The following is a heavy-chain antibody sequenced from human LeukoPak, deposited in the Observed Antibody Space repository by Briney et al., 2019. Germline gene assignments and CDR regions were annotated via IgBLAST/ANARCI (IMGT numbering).Heavy chain of an antibody. Sequence: SETLSLTCSVSGASISSGSNYWGWIRQPPGKTLEWIGSIYSSGSTYYNPSLKSRVIIIIDTPKNHFSLTLSSVTAADTAVYYCARDLYGSGSYTPVDYWGQGTLVTVSS. CDR3: ARDLYGSGSYTPVDY. V-gene: IGHV4-39*07. CDR1: GASISSGSNY. D-gene: IGHD3-10*01. J-gene: IGHJ4*02. CDR2: IYSSGST.